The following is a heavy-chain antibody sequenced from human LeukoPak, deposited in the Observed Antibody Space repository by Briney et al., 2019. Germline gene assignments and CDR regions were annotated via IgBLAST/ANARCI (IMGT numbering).Heavy chain of an antibody. D-gene: IGHD1-7*01. J-gene: IGHJ4*02. CDR3: ARGSRELYYFDY. CDR2: IYYSGST. Sequence: SETLSLTCTVSGGSISSYYWSWIRQPPGKGLEGMGYIYYSGSTKYNPSLKSRVTISVDASKTQFSLKLNSVTAADTAVYYCARGSRELYYFDYWGQGTLVTVSS. CDR1: GGSISSYY. V-gene: IGHV4-59*01.